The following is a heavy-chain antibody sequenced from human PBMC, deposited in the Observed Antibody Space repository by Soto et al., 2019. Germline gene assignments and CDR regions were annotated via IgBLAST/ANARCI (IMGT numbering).Heavy chain of an antibody. Sequence: GGALRLCCAGSGFTFSRCTMNWVRQAPGKGLEWVSSISPSSGHIYYADSVKGRFTISRDNAKNSLFLQMNSLRGEDTAVYSCAKDKLAVAVAAPFDYWGPGPLVTVSS. CDR1: GFTFSRCT. D-gene: IGHD6-19*01. CDR3: AKDKLAVAVAAPFDY. V-gene: IGHV3-21*06. J-gene: IGHJ4*02. CDR2: ISPSSGHI.